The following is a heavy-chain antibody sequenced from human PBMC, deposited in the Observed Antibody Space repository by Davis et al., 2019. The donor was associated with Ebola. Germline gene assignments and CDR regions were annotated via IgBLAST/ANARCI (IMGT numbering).Heavy chain of an antibody. CDR3: ARTTLYDFWSGGGHWFDP. V-gene: IGHV4-34*01. Sequence: SETLSLTCAVYGGSFSGYYWSWIRQPPGKGLEWIGEINHSGSTNYNPSLKSRVTISVDTSKNQFSLKVSSVTAADTAVYYCARTTLYDFWSGGGHWFDPWGQGTLVTVSS. J-gene: IGHJ5*02. D-gene: IGHD3-3*01. CDR1: GGSFSGYY. CDR2: INHSGST.